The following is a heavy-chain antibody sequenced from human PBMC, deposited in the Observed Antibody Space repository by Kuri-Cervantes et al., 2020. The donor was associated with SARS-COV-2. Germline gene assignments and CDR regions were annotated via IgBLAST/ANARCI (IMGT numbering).Heavy chain of an antibody. CDR1: GFTVSSNY. CDR2: ISYDGSNK. D-gene: IGHD5-24*01. CDR3: ARDPHNY. V-gene: IGHV3-30-3*01. Sequence: GGSLRLSCAASGFTVSSNYMSWVRRAPGKGLEWVAVISYDGSNKYYADSVKGRFTISRDNSKNTLYLQMNSLRAEDTAVYYCARDPHNYWGQGTLVTVSS. J-gene: IGHJ4*02.